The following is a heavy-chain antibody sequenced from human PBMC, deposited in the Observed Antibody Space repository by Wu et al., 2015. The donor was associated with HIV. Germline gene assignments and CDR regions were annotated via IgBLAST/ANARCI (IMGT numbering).Heavy chain of an antibody. J-gene: IGHJ4*02. V-gene: IGHV1-2*02. CDR1: RYTFTDYY. CDR3: ASGSYADFDY. CDR2: INPNSGGT. D-gene: IGHD1-26*01. Sequence: QVHLIQSGAEVRKPGASVRVSCKASRYTFTDYYIHWVRQAPGQGLEWMGWINPNSGGTKYAQKFQGRVTMTRDTSISTAYMELTRLRSDDTAVYYCASGSYADFDYWAWEPWSPS.